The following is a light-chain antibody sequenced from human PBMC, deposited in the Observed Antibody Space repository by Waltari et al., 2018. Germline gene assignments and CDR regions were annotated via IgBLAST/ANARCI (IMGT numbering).Light chain of an antibody. CDR1: SSDVGGSNY. Sequence: QSALTQPASVSGSPGQSITISCTGTSSDVGGSNYVSWYQQHPGRAPKLMIYAVSNRPSGVSTRISGSKSANTASLTISGLQAEDEADYYCSSYTSSSTPVVFGGGTKLTVL. CDR2: AVS. J-gene: IGLJ2*01. CDR3: SSYTSSSTPVV. V-gene: IGLV2-14*03.